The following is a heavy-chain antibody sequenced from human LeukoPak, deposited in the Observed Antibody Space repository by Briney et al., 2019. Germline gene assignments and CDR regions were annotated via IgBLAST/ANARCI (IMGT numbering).Heavy chain of an antibody. D-gene: IGHD1-1*01. CDR1: GGTFSSYA. J-gene: IGHJ4*02. V-gene: IGHV1-69*13. CDR2: IIPIFGTA. Sequence: SVKVSCKASGGTFSSYAISWVRQAPGQGLEWMGGIIPIFGTANYAQKFQGRVTITADESTSTAYVELSSLRSEDTAVYYCARARGGYRYYFDYWGQGTLVTVSS. CDR3: ARARGGYRYYFDY.